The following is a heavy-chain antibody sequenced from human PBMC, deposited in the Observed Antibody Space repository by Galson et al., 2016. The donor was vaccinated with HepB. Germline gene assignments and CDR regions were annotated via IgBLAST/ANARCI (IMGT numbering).Heavy chain of an antibody. V-gene: IGHV4-61*08. CDR3: VSYATGHGGTGS. CDR1: GVSVSGGAYH. J-gene: IGHJ5*02. CDR2: TYFNEGN. Sequence: SETLSLTCTVSGVSVSGGAYHWAWIRQPTGQGLEWMAHTYFNEGNRYSPSLRSRIIISLDTSKNQLSLTLRSVTAAETARYYFVSYATGHGGTGSWGPGILVTVSS. D-gene: IGHD1-7*01.